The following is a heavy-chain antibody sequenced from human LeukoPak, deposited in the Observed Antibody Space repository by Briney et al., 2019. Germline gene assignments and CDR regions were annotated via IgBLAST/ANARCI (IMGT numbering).Heavy chain of an antibody. D-gene: IGHD3-10*01. CDR3: VRDRAPWGGALGGAKGMDV. Sequence: PGGSLRLSCAASGFTFSSYSLNWVRQPPGKGLEWAAVISYEGSVTYYADSVKGRFTISRDNSKNTLDLQMNSLRVEDTAVYYCVRDRAPWGGALGGAKGMDVWGEGTTVTVSS. CDR2: ISYEGSVT. CDR1: GFTFSSYS. J-gene: IGHJ6*04. V-gene: IGHV3-30*03.